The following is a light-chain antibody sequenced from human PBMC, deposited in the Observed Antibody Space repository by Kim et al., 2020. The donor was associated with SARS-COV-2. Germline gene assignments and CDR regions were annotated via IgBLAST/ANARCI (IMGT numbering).Light chain of an antibody. V-gene: IGKV1-27*01. J-gene: IGKJ1*01. CDR3: QQCKGAPWT. CDR1: QGISNY. Sequence: ACVGDRVTITRRASQGISNYLAWYQQKPGKVPKLLIYAASALRSGVPSRFSGSGSGTDFTLTITSLQPEDVAVYYCQQCKGAPWTFGHGTKVDIK. CDR2: AAS.